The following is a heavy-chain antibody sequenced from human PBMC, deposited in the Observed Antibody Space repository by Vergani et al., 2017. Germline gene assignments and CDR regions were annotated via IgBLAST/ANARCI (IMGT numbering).Heavy chain of an antibody. Sequence: EVQLVESGGGLVQRGGSLRLSCSASGFTFSSYAMHWVRQAPGKGLEYVSAISSNGESTYYADSVKGRCTISRDNSKNMLYLQMSSVKAEDTAVYYCVKAGLRLWEPFLYGMDAWGQGSTVTVSS. J-gene: IGHJ6*02. CDR2: ISSNGEST. D-gene: IGHD3-3*01. V-gene: IGHV3-64D*06. CDR1: GFTFSSYA. CDR3: VKAGLRLWEPFLYGMDA.